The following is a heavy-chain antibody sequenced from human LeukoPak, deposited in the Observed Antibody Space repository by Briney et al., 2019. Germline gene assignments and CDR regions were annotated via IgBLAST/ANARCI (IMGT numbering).Heavy chain of an antibody. CDR3: ARDQADNYYALDV. CDR1: GYSFTGYY. CDR2: INPQTGFT. V-gene: IGHV1-2*02. Sequence: EASVKVSCKASGYSFTGYYLHWVRQAPGQGLESMGWINPQTGFTTIAQKFQGRVTMTMDTSISTIYMEMNSLRSDDTATFYCARDQADNYYALDVWGQGTSLVVSS. J-gene: IGHJ6*02. D-gene: IGHD5-24*01.